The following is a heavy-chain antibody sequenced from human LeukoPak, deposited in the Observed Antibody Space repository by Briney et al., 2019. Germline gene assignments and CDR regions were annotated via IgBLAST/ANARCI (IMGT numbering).Heavy chain of an antibody. D-gene: IGHD4-17*01. J-gene: IGHJ6*03. CDR2: INAGNGNT. Sequence: ASVKVSCKASGYTFTSYAMHWVRQAPGQRLEWMGWINAGNGNTKYSQEFQGRVTITRDTSASTAYMELSRLRSDDTAVYYCARGSGTTVTAFAYYYYYMDVWGKGTTVTVSS. V-gene: IGHV1-3*01. CDR1: GYTFTSYA. CDR3: ARGSGTTVTAFAYYYYYMDV.